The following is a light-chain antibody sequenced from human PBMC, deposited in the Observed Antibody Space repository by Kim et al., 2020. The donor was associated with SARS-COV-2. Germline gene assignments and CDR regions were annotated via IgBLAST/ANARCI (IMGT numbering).Light chain of an antibody. CDR2: GAS. CDR3: HQYNDWPPGDT. J-gene: IGKJ2*01. V-gene: IGKV3-15*01. CDR1: QSVSTN. Sequence: EIVMTQSPGTLSVSPGERATLSCRASQSVSTNLAWYQHKPGQPPRLLIYGASTRAPGFPARFSGTGSGTDFTLTVSSLQSEDFAVYYCHQYNDWPPGDTFGQGTKLEI.